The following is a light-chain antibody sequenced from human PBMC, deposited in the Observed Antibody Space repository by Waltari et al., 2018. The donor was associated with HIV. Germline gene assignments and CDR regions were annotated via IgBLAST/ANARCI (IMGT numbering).Light chain of an antibody. CDR1: SSDVGGYNY. CDR2: DVS. CDR3: CSYAGSYTLV. J-gene: IGLJ2*01. Sequence: QSALTQPRSVSGSPGQSVTIPCTGTSSDVGGYNYVSWYQQHPGKAPKLMIYDVSKRPSGVPDRFSGSKSGNTASLIISGLQAEDEADYYCCSYAGSYTLVFGGGTKLTVL. V-gene: IGLV2-11*01.